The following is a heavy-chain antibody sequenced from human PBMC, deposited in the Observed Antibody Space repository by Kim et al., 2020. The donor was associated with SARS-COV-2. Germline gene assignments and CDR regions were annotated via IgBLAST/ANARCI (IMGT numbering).Heavy chain of an antibody. D-gene: IGHD3-10*01. Sequence: KLQGRVTSTTDTSTSTAYMELRSLRSDDTAVYYCARDTGFGELSLYYFDYWGQGTLVTVSS. J-gene: IGHJ4*02. CDR3: ARDTGFGELSLYYFDY. V-gene: IGHV1-18*01.